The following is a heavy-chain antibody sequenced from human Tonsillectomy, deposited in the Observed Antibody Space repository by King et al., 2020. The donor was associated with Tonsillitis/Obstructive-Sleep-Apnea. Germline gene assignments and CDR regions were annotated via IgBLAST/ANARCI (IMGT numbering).Heavy chain of an antibody. CDR3: ARDDGGTVITSFDR. V-gene: IGHV3-23*04. J-gene: IGHJ4*02. Sequence: QLVQSGGGLVQPGESLRLSCAASGVTFSSYVMSWVRQTPGKGLECVSAISGSGGTTSYTASVKGRFTISRDNSRNTLYLQMNSLRAEDAAVYYCARDDGGTVITSFDRWGQGTLVTVSS. CDR2: ISGSGGTT. CDR1: GVTFSSYV. D-gene: IGHD4-23*01.